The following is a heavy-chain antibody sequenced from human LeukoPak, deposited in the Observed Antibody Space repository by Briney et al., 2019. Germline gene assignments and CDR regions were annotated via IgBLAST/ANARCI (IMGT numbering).Heavy chain of an antibody. CDR1: GVTFSSYS. Sequence: GGSLRLSCAASGVTFSSYSMNWVRQAPGKGLEWVSYISSTSSTIYYADSVKGRFTISRDNAKNSLYLQMKSLRDEDTAVYYCARGQPGYYDSSGYVYWGQGTLVTVSS. D-gene: IGHD3-22*01. CDR3: ARGQPGYYDSSGYVY. V-gene: IGHV3-48*02. J-gene: IGHJ4*02. CDR2: ISSTSSTI.